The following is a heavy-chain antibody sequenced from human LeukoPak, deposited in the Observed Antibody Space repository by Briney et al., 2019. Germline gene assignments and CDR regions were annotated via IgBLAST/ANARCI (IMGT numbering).Heavy chain of an antibody. D-gene: IGHD6-19*01. J-gene: IGHJ5*02. Sequence: ASVKVSCKASGYTFISYGISWVRQAPGQGLEWMGWISAYNGNTKYYAQKFQGRVTMTTDTSTSTAYMELRSLRSDDTAVYYCARVDTSAYTSGWNGDWFDPWGQGTLVTVSS. V-gene: IGHV1-18*01. CDR1: GYTFISYG. CDR3: ARVDTSAYTSGWNGDWFDP. CDR2: ISAYNGNT.